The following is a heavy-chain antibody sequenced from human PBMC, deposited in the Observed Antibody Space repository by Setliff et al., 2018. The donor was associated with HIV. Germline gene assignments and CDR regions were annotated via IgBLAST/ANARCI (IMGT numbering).Heavy chain of an antibody. J-gene: IGHJ4*02. Sequence: GGSLRLSCAASGFTLSSYAMHWVRQAPGQGLEWVAVISNYADSVKGRFTISRDDAKNTLYLQMNSLRAEDTALYYCAREIKMATILGWTYYFDYWGQGTLVTVSS. CDR2: IS. CDR1: GFTLSSYA. CDR3: AREIKMATILGWTYYFDY. V-gene: IGHV3-30*04. D-gene: IGHD5-12*01.